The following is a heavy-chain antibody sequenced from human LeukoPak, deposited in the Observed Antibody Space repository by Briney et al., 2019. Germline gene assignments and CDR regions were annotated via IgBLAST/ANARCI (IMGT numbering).Heavy chain of an antibody. CDR3: ARSGSSSWSTLFDY. CDR2: ISTFNDKT. V-gene: IGHV1-18*01. D-gene: IGHD6-13*01. Sequence: ASVKVSCKASGYLFTSFGITWVRQAPGQGLEWVGRISTFNDKTVFAEKFQGRLSMNTDTTTAYMTLRRLRSDDTAVYYCARSGSSSWSTLFDYWGQGSLVTVSS. CDR1: GYLFTSFG. J-gene: IGHJ4*02.